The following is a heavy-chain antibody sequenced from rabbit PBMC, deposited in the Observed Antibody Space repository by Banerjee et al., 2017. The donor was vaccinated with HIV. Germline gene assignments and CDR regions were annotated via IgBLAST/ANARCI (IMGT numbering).Heavy chain of an antibody. CDR2: IYAGKGST. D-gene: IGHD1-1*01. Sequence: QLKETGGGLVQPGGSLTLSCKASGFDFSSYYMSWVRQAPGKGLEWIGIIYAGKGSTDYASWVNGRFTISLDNAQNTVFLQMTNLTAADTATYFCARHSLRSGYPYYFNLWGPGTLVTVS. V-gene: IGHV1S7*01. CDR3: ARHSLRSGYPYYFNL. CDR1: GFDFSSYY. J-gene: IGHJ4*01.